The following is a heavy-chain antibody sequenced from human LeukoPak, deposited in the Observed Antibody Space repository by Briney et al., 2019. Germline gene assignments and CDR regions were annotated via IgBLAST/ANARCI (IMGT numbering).Heavy chain of an antibody. D-gene: IGHD1-26*01. Sequence: SETLSLTCTVSGGSISSYYWSWIRQPPGKGLEWIGYIYYSGSTNYNPTLKSRATISVDTSKNQFSLKLSSVTAADTAVYYCAGDGIVGATCAFDIWGQGTMVTVSS. CDR3: AGDGIVGATCAFDI. CDR1: GGSISSYY. V-gene: IGHV4-59*01. J-gene: IGHJ3*02. CDR2: IYYSGST.